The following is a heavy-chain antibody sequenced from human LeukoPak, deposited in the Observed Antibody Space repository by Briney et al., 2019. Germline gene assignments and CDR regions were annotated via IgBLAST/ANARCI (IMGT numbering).Heavy chain of an antibody. V-gene: IGHV3-23*01. Sequence: GGSLRLSCEASGFTFSDSAMSWVRQASGRGLEWVSLISASGGNSYYADSVEGRFTVSRDSSKNTLHLQMNSLRAEDTAVYYCARDIELSCWGQGTLVTVPS. CDR1: GFTFSDSA. J-gene: IGHJ4*02. D-gene: IGHD1-26*01. CDR2: ISASGGNS. CDR3: ARDIELSC.